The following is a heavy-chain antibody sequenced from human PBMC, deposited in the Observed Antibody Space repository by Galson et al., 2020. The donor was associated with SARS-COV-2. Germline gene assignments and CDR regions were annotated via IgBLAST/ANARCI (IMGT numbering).Heavy chain of an antibody. D-gene: IGHD3-22*01. CDR3: AREAWESEMGYYLN. Sequence: GGSLRLSCAASGFTFSNYAMNWVRQAPGKGLEWVSAISGAGGRTHYADSVKGRFTISRDNSKNTLYLQMNSLRAEDTALYYCAREAWESEMGYYLNWGQGTLVTVSS. CDR1: GFTFSNYA. J-gene: IGHJ4*02. V-gene: IGHV3-23*01. CDR2: ISGAGGRT.